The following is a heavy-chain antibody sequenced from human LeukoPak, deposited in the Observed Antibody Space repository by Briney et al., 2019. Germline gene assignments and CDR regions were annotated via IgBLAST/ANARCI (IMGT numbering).Heavy chain of an antibody. CDR2: VNHSGST. Sequence: PETLSLTCAVYGGSFSGYYWSWIRQPPGKGLEWIGEVNHSGSTNSNPSLKSRLTISVDTSKNQFSLKLSSVTAADTAVYYCASYDYGDYFDYWGQGTLVTVSS. D-gene: IGHD4-17*01. J-gene: IGHJ4*02. CDR3: ASYDYGDYFDY. V-gene: IGHV4-34*01. CDR1: GGSFSGYY.